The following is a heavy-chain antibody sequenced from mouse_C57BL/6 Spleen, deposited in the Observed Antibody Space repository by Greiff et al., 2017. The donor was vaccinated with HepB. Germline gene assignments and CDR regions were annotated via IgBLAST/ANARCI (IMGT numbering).Heavy chain of an antibody. CDR1: GFTFSSYA. CDR2: ISDGGSYT. D-gene: IGHD2-2*01. Sequence: EVKVEESGGGLVKPGGSLKLSCAASGFTFSSYAMSWVRQTPEKRLEWVATISDGGSYTYYPDNVKGRFTISRDNAKNNLYLQMSHLKSEDTAMYYCARLYGYGFAYWGQGTLVTVSA. CDR3: ARLYGYGFAY. J-gene: IGHJ3*01. V-gene: IGHV5-4*03.